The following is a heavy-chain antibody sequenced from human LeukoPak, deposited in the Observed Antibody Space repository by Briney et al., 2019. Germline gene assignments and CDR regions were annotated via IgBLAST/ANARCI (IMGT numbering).Heavy chain of an antibody. V-gene: IGHV3-53*05. CDR1: GFTVSSNY. CDR2: IYSGGST. CDR3: ARDGFRIAAAGTGAFDI. D-gene: IGHD6-13*01. J-gene: IGHJ3*02. Sequence: GGSLRLSCAASGFTVSSNYMSWVRQAPGKGLEWVSVIYSGGSTYYADSVKGRFTISRDNSKNTLYLQMNSLRAEDTAVYYCARDGFRIAAAGTGAFDIWGQGTMVTVSS.